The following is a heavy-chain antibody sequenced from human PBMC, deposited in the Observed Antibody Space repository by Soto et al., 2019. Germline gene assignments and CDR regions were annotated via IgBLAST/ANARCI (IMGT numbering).Heavy chain of an antibody. CDR3: AREARLGYCSGGSCYTLGMDV. CDR2: IWYDGSNK. CDR1: GFTFSSYG. V-gene: IGHV3-33*01. D-gene: IGHD2-15*01. Sequence: LRLSCAASGFTFSSYGMHWVRQAPGKGLEWVAVIWYDGSNKYYADSVKGRFTISRDNSKNTLYLQMNSLRAEDTAVYYCAREARLGYCSGGSCYTLGMDVWGQGTTVTVSS. J-gene: IGHJ6*02.